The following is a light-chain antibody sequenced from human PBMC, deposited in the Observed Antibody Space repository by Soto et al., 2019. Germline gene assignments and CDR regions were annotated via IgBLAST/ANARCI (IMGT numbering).Light chain of an antibody. V-gene: IGKV3-20*01. Sequence: IEMTQSPATLSVSPGERATLSCEASQSVTSNYLAWYQQKPGQAPRLLIFGASIRATGIPDRFIGSGSGTDFTLTISRLEPEDFAVYYCQHYVTSLTTFGQGTKVDIK. CDR3: QHYVTSLTT. CDR2: GAS. J-gene: IGKJ1*01. CDR1: QSVTSNY.